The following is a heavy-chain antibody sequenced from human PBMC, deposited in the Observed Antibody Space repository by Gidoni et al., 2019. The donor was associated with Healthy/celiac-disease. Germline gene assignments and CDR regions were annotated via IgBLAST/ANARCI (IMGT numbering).Heavy chain of an antibody. V-gene: IGHV3-30-3*01. CDR1: GFTFSSYA. Sequence: QVQLVASGGGVVQPGRSLRLSCAASGFTFSSYAMHWVRQAPGKGLGWVAVISYDGSNKYYADSVKGRFTISRDNSKNTLYLQMNSLRAEDTAVYYCARDLPGGGPFDYWGQGTLVTVSS. J-gene: IGHJ4*02. CDR2: ISYDGSNK. D-gene: IGHD3-16*01. CDR3: ARDLPGGGPFDY.